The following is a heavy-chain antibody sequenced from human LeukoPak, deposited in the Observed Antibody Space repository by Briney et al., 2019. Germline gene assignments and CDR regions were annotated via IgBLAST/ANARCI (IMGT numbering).Heavy chain of an antibody. Sequence: ASVQVSCKASGYTFTSYGINWVRQAPGQGLEWMGWISAYNGNTNYAQKLQGRVTMTTDTSTSTAYMELRSLRSDDTAVYYCARGKEDYYYYYMDVWGKGTTVTVSS. CDR3: ARGKEDYYYYYMDV. CDR1: GYTFTSYG. CDR2: ISAYNGNT. J-gene: IGHJ6*03. V-gene: IGHV1-18*01.